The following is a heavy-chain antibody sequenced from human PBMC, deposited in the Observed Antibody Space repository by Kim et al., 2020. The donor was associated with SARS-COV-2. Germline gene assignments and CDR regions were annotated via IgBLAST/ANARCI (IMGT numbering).Heavy chain of an antibody. Sequence: GGSLRLSCAASGFTLSTYDIHWVRQAPGKGLEWVSIISYDAGSAFYADSVKGRFAISRDNSRNTVFLQMNSLSVEDTAVYYCAKVIAVGHHHFDYWGPGTLVIVSS. CDR1: GFTLSTYD. CDR2: ISYDAGSA. V-gene: IGHV3-30*18. CDR3: AKVIAVGHHHFDY. D-gene: IGHD2-15*01. J-gene: IGHJ4*02.